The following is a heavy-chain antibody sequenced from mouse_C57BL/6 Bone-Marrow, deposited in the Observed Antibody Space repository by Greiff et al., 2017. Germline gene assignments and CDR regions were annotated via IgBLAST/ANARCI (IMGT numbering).Heavy chain of an antibody. D-gene: IGHD2-4*01. CDR3: AGKRLLGLSAYAMGY. V-gene: IGHV2-2*01. J-gene: IGHJ4*01. CDR1: GFSLTSYG. CDR2: IWSGGST. Sequence: VQLQQSGPGLVQPSQSLSITCTASGFSLTSYGVHWVRQSPGKGLEWLGVIWSGGSTDYNAAFISRLSISKDNSKSQVFFKMNSLQADDTAIYYCAGKRLLGLSAYAMGYCGQGASVTVSS.